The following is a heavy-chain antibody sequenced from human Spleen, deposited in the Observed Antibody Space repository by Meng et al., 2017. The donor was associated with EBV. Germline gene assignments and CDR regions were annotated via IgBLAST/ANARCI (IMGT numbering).Heavy chain of an antibody. D-gene: IGHD6-13*01. Sequence: VQLVQSGAEVKKAGASVKCSCKASGYTFTSYYIHWVRQAPGQGLEWMGIINPSGGSTSYAQNFQGRVTMTRDTSTSTVYMELSSLRSEDTAVYYCARDPHRLAAAGTEPGWFDPWGQGTLVTVSS. CDR1: GYTFTSYY. CDR2: INPSGGST. J-gene: IGHJ5*02. V-gene: IGHV1-46*01. CDR3: ARDPHRLAAAGTEPGWFDP.